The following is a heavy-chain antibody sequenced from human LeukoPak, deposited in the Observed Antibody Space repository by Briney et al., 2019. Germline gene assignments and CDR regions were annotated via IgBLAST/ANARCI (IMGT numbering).Heavy chain of an antibody. CDR3: AKGSSGSRPYYFDY. CDR1: QFTFRDYY. V-gene: IGHV3-23*01. Sequence: GGSLRLSCAASQFTFRDYYMIWLRQAPGEGLEWVSAITDSGGSTYYSDSVKGRFTISRDNSKNTLYLQMNTLRAEDTAIYYCAKGSSGSRPYYFDYWGQGTLVTVSS. D-gene: IGHD3-22*01. J-gene: IGHJ4*02. CDR2: ITDSGGST.